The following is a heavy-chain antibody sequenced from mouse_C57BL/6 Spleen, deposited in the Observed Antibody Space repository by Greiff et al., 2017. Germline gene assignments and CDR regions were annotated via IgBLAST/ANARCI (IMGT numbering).Heavy chain of an antibody. Sequence: EVQLQESGGGLVKPGGSLKLSCAASGFTFSSYAMSWVRQTPEKRLEWVATISDGGSYTYYPDNVKGRFTISRDNAKNNLYLQMSHLKSEDTAMYYCARDDGSSSYYAMDYWGQGTSVTVSS. V-gene: IGHV5-4*01. CDR3: ARDDGSSSYYAMDY. D-gene: IGHD1-1*01. J-gene: IGHJ4*01. CDR1: GFTFSSYA. CDR2: ISDGGSYT.